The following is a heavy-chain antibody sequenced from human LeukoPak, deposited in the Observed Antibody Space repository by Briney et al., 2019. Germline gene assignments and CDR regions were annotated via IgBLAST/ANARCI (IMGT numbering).Heavy chain of an antibody. Sequence: PSETLSLTCSVSGGSISSYYWSWIRLPPGKGLEWIGYVNDLGSTNYNPSLRSRATISVDTSKNQFSLKVTTVTAADTAVYYCARTYYFGSGSYRYMDVWGKGTKVTVSS. CDR1: GGSISSYY. D-gene: IGHD3-10*01. J-gene: IGHJ6*03. V-gene: IGHV4-59*08. CDR3: ARTYYFGSGSYRYMDV. CDR2: VNDLGST.